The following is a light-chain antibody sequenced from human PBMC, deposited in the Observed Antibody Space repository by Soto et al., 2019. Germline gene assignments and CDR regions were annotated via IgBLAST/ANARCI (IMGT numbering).Light chain of an antibody. V-gene: IGLV2-23*01. CDR3: CSYVGATTYV. J-gene: IGLJ1*01. CDR1: SSTVGGFNV. Sequence: QSVLSQPSSLSGSTGQSITISCTGTSSTVGGFNVVSWYQQHPGKAPKVIIYEGIKRPSGVSNRFSGSNSGSTASLTISGLQAEDEADYYCCSYVGATTYVFGTGTKVTVL. CDR2: EGI.